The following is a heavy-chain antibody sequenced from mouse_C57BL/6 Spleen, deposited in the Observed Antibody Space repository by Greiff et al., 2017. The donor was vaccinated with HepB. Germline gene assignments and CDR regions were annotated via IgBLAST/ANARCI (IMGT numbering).Heavy chain of an antibody. J-gene: IGHJ3*01. CDR1: GYTFTNYW. Sequence: VQLQQSGAELVRPGTSVKMSCKASGYTFTNYWIGWAKQRPGYGLEWIGDIYPGGGYTNYNEKFKGKATLTADKSSSTAYMQFSSLTSEDSAIYYCARRYDYDGAWFAYWGQGTLVTVSA. D-gene: IGHD2-4*01. V-gene: IGHV1-63*01. CDR3: ARRYDYDGAWFAY. CDR2: IYPGGGYT.